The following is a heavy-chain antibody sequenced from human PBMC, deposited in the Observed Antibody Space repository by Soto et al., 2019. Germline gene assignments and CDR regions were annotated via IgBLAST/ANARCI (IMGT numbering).Heavy chain of an antibody. CDR3: ARSLLQGDF. D-gene: IGHD2-21*01. V-gene: IGHV1-46*01. J-gene: IGHJ4*02. Sequence: QVPLVQSGAEVKKPWASVKVSCKASGYTFIHYYIHWVRQAPGQGLEWMAIINPNGGSTNYAQKFRGRVTVTSDTSTTTVSMELNSPGSDDTAVYFCARSLLQGDFWGQGTLVTVSS. CDR2: INPNGGST. CDR1: GYTFIHYY.